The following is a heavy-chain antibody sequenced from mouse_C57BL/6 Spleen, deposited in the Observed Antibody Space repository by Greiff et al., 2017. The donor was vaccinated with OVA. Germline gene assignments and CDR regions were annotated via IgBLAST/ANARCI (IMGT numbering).Heavy chain of an antibody. V-gene: IGHV1-7*01. J-gene: IGHJ1*03. CDR3: ARKDGSSYGSYFDV. D-gene: IGHD1-1*01. Sequence: VQVVESGAELAKPGASVKLSCKASGYTFTSYWMHWVKQRPGQGLEWIGYINPSSGYTKYNQKFKDKATLTADNSSSTAYMQLSSLTYEDSAFCYCARKDGSSYGSYFDVFGTGTTVTVSS. CDR2: INPSSGYT. CDR1: GYTFTSYW.